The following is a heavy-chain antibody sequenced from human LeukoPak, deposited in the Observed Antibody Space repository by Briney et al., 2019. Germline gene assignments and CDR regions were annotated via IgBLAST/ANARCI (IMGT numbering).Heavy chain of an antibody. Sequence: SVKVSCKASGDTFIPYTFSWVRQAPGQGHEWIGRIIPSLDVANYAQKFQGRVTLSVDRDTATTYMEVTSLRSEDTAIYYCARDHCSPGTCLGGHWGQGTLVTVSS. J-gene: IGHJ4*02. CDR1: GDTFIPYT. CDR3: ARDHCSPGTCLGGH. V-gene: IGHV1-69*04. D-gene: IGHD2-15*01. CDR2: IIPSLDVA.